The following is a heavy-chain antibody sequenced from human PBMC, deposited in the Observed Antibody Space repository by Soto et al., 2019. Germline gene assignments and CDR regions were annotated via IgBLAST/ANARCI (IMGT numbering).Heavy chain of an antibody. D-gene: IGHD6-13*01. J-gene: IGHJ4*02. V-gene: IGHV6-1*01. CDR2: TYYRSKWYN. CDR1: GDSVSSNSAA. Sequence: SQTLSLTCVISGDSVSSNSAAWNWIRQSPSRGLEWLGRTYYRSKWYNDHAVSVKSRITINPDTSKNQFSLQLNSVTPEDTAVYYCAREGEIAAAGRGEFDYWGQGTLVTVSS. CDR3: AREGEIAAAGRGEFDY.